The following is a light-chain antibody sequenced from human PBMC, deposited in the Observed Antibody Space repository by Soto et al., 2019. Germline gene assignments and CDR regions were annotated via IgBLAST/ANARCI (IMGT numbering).Light chain of an antibody. CDR3: QQYYSTPLT. CDR1: QSVLYSSNNKNY. Sequence: DIVMTQSPDFLAVSLGERATINCKSSQSVLYSSNNKNYLAWFQQKPGQPPNLLIYWASTRESGVPDRFSGSGSGTDFTLTISSLQADDVAVYYCQQYYSTPLTFGGGTKVEIK. V-gene: IGKV4-1*01. J-gene: IGKJ4*01. CDR2: WAS.